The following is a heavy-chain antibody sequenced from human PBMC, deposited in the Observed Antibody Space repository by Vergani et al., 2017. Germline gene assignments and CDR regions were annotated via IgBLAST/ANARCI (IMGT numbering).Heavy chain of an antibody. CDR1: GFTFSDYY. CDR3: ARGRLVVATRHYFDY. Sequence: QVQLVESGGGLVKPGGSLRLSCAASGFTFSDYYMSWIRQAPGKGLEWVSYISSSSSYTNYADSVKGRFTISRDNAKNSLYRQMNSLRAEETAVYYCARGRLVVATRHYFDYWGQGTLVTVSS. J-gene: IGHJ4*02. CDR2: ISSSSSYT. V-gene: IGHV3-11*06. D-gene: IGHD1-26*01.